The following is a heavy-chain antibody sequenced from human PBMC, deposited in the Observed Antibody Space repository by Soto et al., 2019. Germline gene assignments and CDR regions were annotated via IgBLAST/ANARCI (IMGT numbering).Heavy chain of an antibody. CDR2: IYWDDDK. CDR3: AHSRCGCDCLQSYSSHYYYGMDV. J-gene: IGHJ6*02. D-gene: IGHD2-21*02. Sequence: QITLKESGPTLVRPTQTLTLTSTFSGFSLSTSGVGVGWIRQPPGKALEWLALIYWDDDKRYSPSLKSRLTITKDTSKNQVVLTMTNMDPVDTATNYCAHSRCGCDCLQSYSSHYYYGMDVWGQGTTVTVSS. CDR1: GFSLSTSGVG. V-gene: IGHV2-5*02.